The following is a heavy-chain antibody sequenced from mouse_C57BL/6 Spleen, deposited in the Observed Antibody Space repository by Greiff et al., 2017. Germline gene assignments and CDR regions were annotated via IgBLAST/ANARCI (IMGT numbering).Heavy chain of an antibody. V-gene: IGHV1-15*01. D-gene: IGHD2-4*01. CDR2: IDPETGGT. CDR3: TRDYDYQYCAMDC. Sequence: QVQLQQSGAELVRPGASVTLSCTASGYTFTDYEMHWVKQTPVHGLEWIGSIDPETGGTAYNQKFKGKVILTADKSSSTTYMELRSLTSEDSAVYYCTRDYDYQYCAMDCWGQGTSVTVAS. CDR1: GYTFTDYE. J-gene: IGHJ4*01.